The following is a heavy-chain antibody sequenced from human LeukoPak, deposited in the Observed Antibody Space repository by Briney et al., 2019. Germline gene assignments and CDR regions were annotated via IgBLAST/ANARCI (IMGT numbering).Heavy chain of an antibody. V-gene: IGHV4-59*01. D-gene: IGHD3-3*01. Sequence: SETLSLTCAVYGGSFNDYYWSWIRQPPGKGLEWIGYIYYSGSTNYNPSLKSRVTISVDTSKNQFSLKLSSVTAADTAVYYCARGISPSFDIWGQGTMVTVSS. CDR1: GGSFNDYY. CDR2: IYYSGST. CDR3: ARGISPSFDI. J-gene: IGHJ3*02.